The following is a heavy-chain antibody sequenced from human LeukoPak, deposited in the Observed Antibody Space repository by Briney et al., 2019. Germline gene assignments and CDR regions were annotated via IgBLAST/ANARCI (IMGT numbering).Heavy chain of an antibody. CDR2: ISSSGSTI. CDR1: GFTFSSYE. CDR3: AELGITMIGGV. Sequence: GGSLGLSCAASGFTFSSYEITWVRQAPGKGLEWVSYISSSGSTIYYADSVKGRFTISRDNAKNSLYLQMNSLRAEDTAVYYCAELGITMIGGVWGKGTTVTISS. V-gene: IGHV3-48*03. D-gene: IGHD3-10*02. J-gene: IGHJ6*04.